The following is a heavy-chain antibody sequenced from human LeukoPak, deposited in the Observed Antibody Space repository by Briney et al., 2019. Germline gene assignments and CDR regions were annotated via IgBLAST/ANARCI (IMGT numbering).Heavy chain of an antibody. Sequence: SETLSLTCTVSGGSIRSGGYYWSWIRQPAGKGLEWIGRIYSSGTTNYNPSLKSRLTISLDTSKNQFSLKLSSVTAADTAICYCAREFQYWGQGTLVTVSS. CDR2: IYSSGTT. J-gene: IGHJ1*01. CDR3: AREFQY. CDR1: GGSIRSGGYY. V-gene: IGHV4-61*02.